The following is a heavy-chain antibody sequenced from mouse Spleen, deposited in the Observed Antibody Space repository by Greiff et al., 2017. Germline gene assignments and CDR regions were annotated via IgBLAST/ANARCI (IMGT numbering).Heavy chain of an antibody. CDR3: ARGTTTVVAGDAMDY. CDR1: GYTFTSYG. D-gene: IGHD1-1*01. V-gene: IGHV1-81*01. J-gene: IGHJ4*01. CDR2: IYPRSGNT. Sequence: VMLVESGAELARPGASVKLSCKASGYTFTSYGISWVKQRTGQGLEWIGEIYPRSGNTYYNEKFKGKATLTADKSSSTAYMELRSLTSEDSAVYFCARGTTTVVAGDAMDYWGQGTSVTVSS.